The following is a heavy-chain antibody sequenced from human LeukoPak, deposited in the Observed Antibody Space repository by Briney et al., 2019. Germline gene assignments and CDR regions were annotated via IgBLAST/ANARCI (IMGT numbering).Heavy chain of an antibody. D-gene: IGHD6-13*01. V-gene: IGHV3-21*01. CDR1: GFTFSSYS. CDR2: ISSSSSYI. J-gene: IGHJ4*02. CDR3: ARDAGGSSLHYFDY. Sequence: GGSLRLSCAASGFTFSSYSMNWVRQAPGKGLEWVSSISSSSSYIYYADSVKGRFTISRDNDKHSLYLQMNSLRAEDTAVYYCARDAGGSSLHYFDYWGQGTLVTVSS.